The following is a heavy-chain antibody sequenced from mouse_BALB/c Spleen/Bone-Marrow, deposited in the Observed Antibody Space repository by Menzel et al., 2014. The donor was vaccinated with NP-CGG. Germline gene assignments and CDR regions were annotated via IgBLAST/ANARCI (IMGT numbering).Heavy chain of an antibody. V-gene: IGHV1S56*01. J-gene: IGHJ2*01. Sequence: QVQLQQSGPELVKSGVSVRISCKASGYTFTNYYIHWVKQMPGQGLEWIGWIYPGNVNSKYNEKFKGKATLTADKSSRTAYMQRSSLTSEDSAVYFCAREADWNFDYWGQRSPLTVSS. D-gene: IGHD2-13*01. CDR3: AREADWNFDY. CDR2: IYPGNVNS. CDR1: GYTFTNYY.